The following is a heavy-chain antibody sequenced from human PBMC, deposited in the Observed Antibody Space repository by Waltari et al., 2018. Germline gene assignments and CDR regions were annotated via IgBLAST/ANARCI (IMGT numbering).Heavy chain of an antibody. V-gene: IGHV3-23*01. Sequence: LESGGAMVQSGGSLRLSCSVSGFTFSNFAMAWVRRAPGKGLECVSVISESGRSTLYTDSVRGRFTISRDNSRNTLYLEMNSLRVEDAAIYYCAKDNRAPISGSPTYYFDHWGHGTVVTVSP. CDR1: GFTFSNFA. CDR2: ISESGRST. D-gene: IGHD3-10*01. J-gene: IGHJ4*01. CDR3: AKDNRAPISGSPTYYFDH.